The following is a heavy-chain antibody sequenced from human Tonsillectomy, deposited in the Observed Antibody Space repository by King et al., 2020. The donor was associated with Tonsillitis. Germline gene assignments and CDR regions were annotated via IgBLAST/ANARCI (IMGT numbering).Heavy chain of an antibody. CDR1: GGTFSSYA. Sequence: QLVQSGAEVKKPGSSVKVSCKASGGTFSSYAISWVRQAPGQGLEWMGRIIPILGIANYAQKFQGRVTITADKSTSTAYMELSSLRSEDTAVYYCARYYYDSSGYYGDRGELDYWGQGTLVTVSS. J-gene: IGHJ4*02. CDR3: ARYYYDSSGYYGDRGELDY. CDR2: IIPILGIA. V-gene: IGHV1-69*09. D-gene: IGHD3-22*01.